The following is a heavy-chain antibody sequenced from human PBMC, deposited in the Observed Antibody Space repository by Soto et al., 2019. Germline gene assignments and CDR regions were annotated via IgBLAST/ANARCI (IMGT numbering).Heavy chain of an antibody. V-gene: IGHV4-31*03. CDR2: IYYSGST. CDR3: SRAPLEAEQLVVNYYYYYYMDV. J-gene: IGHJ6*03. D-gene: IGHD6-13*01. Sequence: SETLSLTCTVSGGSISSGGYYWSWIRQHPGKGLEWIGYIYYSGSTYYNPSLKSRVTISVDTSKNQFSLKLSSVTAADTAVYYFSRAPLEAEQLVVNYYYYYYMDVWGKGTTVTVSS. CDR1: GGSISSGGYY.